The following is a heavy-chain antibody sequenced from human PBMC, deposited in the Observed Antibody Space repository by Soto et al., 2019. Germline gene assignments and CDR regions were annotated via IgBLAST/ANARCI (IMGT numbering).Heavy chain of an antibody. V-gene: IGHV4-61*01. CDR3: ARVGYSYGQYYFDY. J-gene: IGHJ4*02. Sequence: PSQTLSLTCTVSGGSVSSGSYYWSWIRQPPGKGLEWIGYIYYSGSTNYNPSLKSRVTISVDTSKNQFSLKLSSVTAADTAVYYCARVGYSYGQYYFDYWGQGTLVTVSS. CDR2: IYYSGST. CDR1: GGSVSSGSYY. D-gene: IGHD5-18*01.